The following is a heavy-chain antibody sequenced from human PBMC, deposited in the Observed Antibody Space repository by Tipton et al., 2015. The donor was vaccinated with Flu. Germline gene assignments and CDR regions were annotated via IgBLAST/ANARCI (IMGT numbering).Heavy chain of an antibody. V-gene: IGHV4-38-2*02. D-gene: IGHD3-9*01. CDR1: GYSISSGYY. CDR2: IYYSGGT. CDR3: ARGVDILTGYYKGRVAFDI. Sequence: LRLSCTVSGYSISSGYYWGWIRQPPGKGLEWIGYIYYSGGTNYNPSLKSRVTISVDTSKNQFSLKLSSVTAADTAVYYCARGVDILTGYYKGRVAFDIWGQGTMVTVSS. J-gene: IGHJ3*02.